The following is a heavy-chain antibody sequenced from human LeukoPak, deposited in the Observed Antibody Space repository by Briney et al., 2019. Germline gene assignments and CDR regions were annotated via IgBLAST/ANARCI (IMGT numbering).Heavy chain of an antibody. CDR1: GYTFTGYY. CDR2: INPNSGDT. CDR3: ARDHRYSLRHYGANLDYFDY. Sequence: ASVKVSCKASGYTFTGYYVHWVRQAPGQGLEWMGWINPNSGDTDYAQKFQGRVTMTRDTSITTAYMELSRLRSDDTAVYYCARDHRYSLRHYGANLDYFDYWGQGTLVTVSS. D-gene: IGHD4-17*01. V-gene: IGHV1-2*02. J-gene: IGHJ4*02.